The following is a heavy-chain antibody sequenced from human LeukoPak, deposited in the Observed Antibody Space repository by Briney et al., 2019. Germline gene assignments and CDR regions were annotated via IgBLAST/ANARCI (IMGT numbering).Heavy chain of an antibody. CDR2: IYYSGST. CDR3: ARSGLRLGEFDY. Sequence: PSETLSLTCTVSGGSISSYYWSWIRQPPGKGLEWIGYIYYSGSTNYNPSLKSRVTISVDTSKNQFSLKLSSVTAADTAVYYCARSGLRLGEFDYWGQGTLVTVSS. V-gene: IGHV4-59*01. D-gene: IGHD3-16*01. J-gene: IGHJ4*02. CDR1: GGSISSYY.